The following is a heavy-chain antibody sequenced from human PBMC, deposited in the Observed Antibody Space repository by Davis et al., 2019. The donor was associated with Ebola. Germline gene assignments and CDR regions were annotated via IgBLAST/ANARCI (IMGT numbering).Heavy chain of an antibody. CDR3: ARDQRYFDSYYYYYGMDV. V-gene: IGHV4-59*01. J-gene: IGHJ6*04. CDR2: IYYSGST. D-gene: IGHD3-9*01. CDR1: GGSISSYY. Sequence: GSLRLSCTVSGGSISSYYWSWIRQPPGKGLEWIGYIYYSGSTNYNPSLKSRVTISVDTSKNQFSLKLSSVTAADTAVYYCARDQRYFDSYYYYYGMDVWGKGTTVPSPQ.